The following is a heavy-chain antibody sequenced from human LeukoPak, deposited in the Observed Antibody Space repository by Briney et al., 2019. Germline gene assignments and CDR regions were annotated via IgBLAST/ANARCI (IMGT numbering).Heavy chain of an antibody. D-gene: IGHD2/OR15-2a*01. V-gene: IGHV3-23*01. Sequence: GGSLRLSCAASGFTFSHYAMSWVRQAPGKGLEWVSTASGSGANTYYADSVKGRFTISRDNSKNTLYLQMNSLTAEDTALYYCTKDQIGHSKPIDCWGQGTLVTVSS. J-gene: IGHJ4*02. CDR3: TKDQIGHSKPIDC. CDR2: ASGSGANT. CDR1: GFTFSHYA.